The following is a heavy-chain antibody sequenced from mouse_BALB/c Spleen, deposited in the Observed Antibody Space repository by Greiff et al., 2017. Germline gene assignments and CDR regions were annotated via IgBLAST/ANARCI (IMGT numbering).Heavy chain of an antibody. V-gene: IGHV5-4*02. CDR3: ARGTTYYFDY. CDR2: ISDGGSYT. Sequence: EGQLQESGGGLVKPGGSLKLSCAASGFTFSDYYMYWVRQTPEKRLEWVATISDGGSYTYYPDSVKGRFTISRDNAKNNLYLQMSSLKSEDTAMYYCARGTTYYFDYWGQGTTLTVSS. D-gene: IGHD2-14*01. CDR1: GFTFSDYY. J-gene: IGHJ2*01.